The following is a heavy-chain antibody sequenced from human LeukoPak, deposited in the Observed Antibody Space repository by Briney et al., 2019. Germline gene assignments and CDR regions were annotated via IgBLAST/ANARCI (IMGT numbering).Heavy chain of an antibody. V-gene: IGHV1-2*02. J-gene: IGHJ4*02. CDR1: GYTFTGYY. D-gene: IGHD6-19*01. CDR3: ARGFTGPGGWYMGNMYYFDY. Sequence: ASVKVSCKASGYTFTGYYMHWVRQAPGQGLEWMGWINPNSGGTNYAQKFQGRVTMTRDTSISTAYMELSRLRSDDTAVYYCARGFTGPGGWYMGNMYYFDYWGQGTLVTVSS. CDR2: INPNSGGT.